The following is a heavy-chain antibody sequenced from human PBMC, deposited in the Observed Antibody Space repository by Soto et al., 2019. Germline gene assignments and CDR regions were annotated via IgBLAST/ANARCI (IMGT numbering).Heavy chain of an antibody. Sequence: HEHLVQSGAEVKRPGASLKVSCKASGYSFTGYYIHWVRQAPGQGLEWMGWINPDSGATNYAQNFQGMVTLTSDTSISTASMDLTSVTSGDTALYYCARGAYGTGGFPSPYFDYWGQGTLVIVSS. J-gene: IGHJ4*02. D-gene: IGHD2-8*02. CDR3: ARGAYGTGGFPSPYFDY. CDR1: GYSFTGYY. V-gene: IGHV1-2*02. CDR2: INPDSGAT.